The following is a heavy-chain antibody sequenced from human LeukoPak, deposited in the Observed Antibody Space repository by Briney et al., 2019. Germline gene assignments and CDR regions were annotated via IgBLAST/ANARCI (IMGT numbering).Heavy chain of an antibody. CDR3: TTDTTEAYGSAAYYYYYYMDV. D-gene: IGHD3-10*01. J-gene: IGHJ6*03. V-gene: IGHV3-15*01. CDR1: GFTFSNAW. Sequence: GGSLRLSCAASGFTFSNAWMSWVRQAPGKGLEWVGRIKSKTDGGTTDYAAPVKGRFTISRDDSKNTLYLQMNSLKTEDTAVYYCTTDTTEAYGSAAYYYYYYMDVWGKGTTVTVSS. CDR2: IKSKTDGGTT.